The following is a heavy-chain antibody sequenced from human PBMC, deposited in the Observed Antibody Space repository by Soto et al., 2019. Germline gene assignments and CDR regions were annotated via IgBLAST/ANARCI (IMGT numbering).Heavy chain of an antibody. Sequence: QVQLVESGGGVVQPGRSLRLSCAASGFTFSNYGMHWVRQAPGKGLEWVAVIWFDGSNKYYADSVKGRFTSSRDNSKNTLYLQMHSLRAEDTAVYYCARVGITATTFRGFDYWGQGTLVTVSS. CDR1: GFTFSNYG. CDR2: IWFDGSNK. J-gene: IGHJ4*02. V-gene: IGHV3-33*01. CDR3: ARVGITATTFRGFDY. D-gene: IGHD1-20*01.